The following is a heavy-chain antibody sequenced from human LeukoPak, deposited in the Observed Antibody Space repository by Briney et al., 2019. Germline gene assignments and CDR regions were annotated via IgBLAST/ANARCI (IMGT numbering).Heavy chain of an antibody. CDR2: IYTSGTT. CDR3: ARGMGTTNFDY. Sequence: PSETLSLTCTVSGGSISSSSYYWSWIRQPAGKGLEWIGRIYTSGTTNYNPSLMSRVTMSVDTSKSQFSLKLTSVTAADTAVYYCARGMGTTNFDYWGQGTLVTVSS. CDR1: GGSISSSSYY. V-gene: IGHV4-61*02. D-gene: IGHD1-7*01. J-gene: IGHJ4*02.